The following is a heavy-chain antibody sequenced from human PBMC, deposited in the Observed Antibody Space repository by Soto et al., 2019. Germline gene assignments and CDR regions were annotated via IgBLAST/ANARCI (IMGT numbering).Heavy chain of an antibody. J-gene: IGHJ6*02. CDR3: AKRVGYCSGVSFYWDV. CDR2: ISGSPSST. Sequence: PGGSLRLSCAASGFTFSTYAMRWVRQPPGKGLEWVSAISGSPSSTYYADSVKGRFTISRDNSKKTLFLQMNSLRAEDTAVYYCAKRVGYCSGVSFYWDVWGQGTTVTVSS. D-gene: IGHD2-15*01. V-gene: IGHV3-23*01. CDR1: GFTFSTYA.